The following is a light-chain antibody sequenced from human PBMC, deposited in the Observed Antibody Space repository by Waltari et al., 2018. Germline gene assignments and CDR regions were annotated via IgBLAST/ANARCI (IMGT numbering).Light chain of an antibody. CDR3: QHYVRLPAT. Sequence: EIVLTQSPGTLSLSPGERATLSCRASQSVGRTLAWYQQKPGQAPRLLMSGASSRATGTPDRCSGSGSGTDFSLTISRLEPEDFAVYYCQHYVRLPATFGQGTKVEIK. CDR1: QSVGRT. J-gene: IGKJ1*01. V-gene: IGKV3-20*01. CDR2: GAS.